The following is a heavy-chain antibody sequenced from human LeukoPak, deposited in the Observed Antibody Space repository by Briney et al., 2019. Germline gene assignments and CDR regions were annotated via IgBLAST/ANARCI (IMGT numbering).Heavy chain of an antibody. J-gene: IGHJ3*02. D-gene: IGHD3-22*01. V-gene: IGHV4-4*09. CDR1: GGSISSYY. CDR2: IYTSGST. CDR3: ARRDYYDSSGYSFAFDI. Sequence: SETLSLTCTVSGGSISSYYWSWIRQPPGKGLEWIGYIYTSGSTNYNPSLKSRVIISVDTSKNQFSLKLSSVTAADTAVYYCARRDYYDSSGYSFAFDIWGQGTMVTVSS.